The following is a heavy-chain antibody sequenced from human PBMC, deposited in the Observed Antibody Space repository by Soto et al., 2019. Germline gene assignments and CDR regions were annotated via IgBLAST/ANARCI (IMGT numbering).Heavy chain of an antibody. CDR2: ISYDGSNK. CDR1: GFTFSSYG. D-gene: IGHD3-10*01. J-gene: IGHJ6*02. CDR3: AKDRGSGDYYYYYGMDV. V-gene: IGHV3-30*18. Sequence: QVQLVESGGGVVQPGRSLRLSCAASGFTFSSYGMHWVRQAPGKGLEWVAVISYDGSNKYYADSVKGRFTISRDNSKNTLYLQMNSLRAEDTAVYYCAKDRGSGDYYYYYGMDVWGQGTTVTVSS.